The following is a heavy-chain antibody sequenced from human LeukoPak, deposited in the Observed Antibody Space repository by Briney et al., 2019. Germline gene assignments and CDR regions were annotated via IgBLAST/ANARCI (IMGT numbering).Heavy chain of an antibody. D-gene: IGHD1-14*01. CDR1: GGSTSSYY. J-gene: IGHJ4*02. CDR2: IYTSGSS. CDR3: ARDPGYYFDY. Sequence: SETLTLTCTVSGGSTSSYYWSWIRQPAGKELEWIGRIYTSGSSNYNPSLKSRVTMSVDTSKNQFSLKLNSVTAADTAVYYCARDPGYYFDYWGQGTLVTVSS. V-gene: IGHV4-4*07.